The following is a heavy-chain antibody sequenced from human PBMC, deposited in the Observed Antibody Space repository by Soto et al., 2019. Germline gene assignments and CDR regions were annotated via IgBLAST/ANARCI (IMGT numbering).Heavy chain of an antibody. J-gene: IGHJ4*02. Sequence: QVQLQESGPGLVKPSQTLSLTCTVSGGSISSGGYYWSWIRQHQGTGLEWIGYIYYSGSTYYNPSLKSRVTISVDTSKNQFSLKLSSVTAADTAVYYCARGNYDFWSGYRPYYFDYWGQGTLVTVSS. V-gene: IGHV4-31*03. CDR3: ARGNYDFWSGYRPYYFDY. CDR2: IYYSGST. D-gene: IGHD3-3*01. CDR1: GGSISSGGYY.